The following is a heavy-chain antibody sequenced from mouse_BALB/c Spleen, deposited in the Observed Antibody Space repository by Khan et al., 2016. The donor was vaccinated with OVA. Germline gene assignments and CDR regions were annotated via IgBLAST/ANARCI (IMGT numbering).Heavy chain of an antibody. V-gene: IGHV5-6*01. J-gene: IGHJ3*01. Sequence: EVQLQESGGDVVKPGGSLKLSCAASGFTFSTYGMSWVRQTPDKRLEWVATVSTGGHYTYYPDTVKGRFTISRDNAKDTLYLQMSSLQSEDTAMFYCARLAYFYDSEGFAYWGQGTLVTVSA. CDR2: VSTGGHYT. CDR1: GFTFSTYG. D-gene: IGHD1-1*01. CDR3: ARLAYFYDSEGFAY.